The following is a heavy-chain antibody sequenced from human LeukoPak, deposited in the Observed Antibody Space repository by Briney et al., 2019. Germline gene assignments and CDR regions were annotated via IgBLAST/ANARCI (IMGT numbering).Heavy chain of an antibody. D-gene: IGHD1-20*01. J-gene: IGHJ5*02. V-gene: IGHV4-59*08. CDR2: IHYSGSP. CDR1: GGSNY. CDR3: ARHSNWNGGVDWFDP. Sequence: PSETLSLTCTVSGGSNYWSWIRQPPGTGLEWIGYIHYSGSPNYNPFLKSRVTISIDTSKNQFSLKLNSVTAADTAVYYCARHSNWNGGVDWFDPWGQGTQVTVSS.